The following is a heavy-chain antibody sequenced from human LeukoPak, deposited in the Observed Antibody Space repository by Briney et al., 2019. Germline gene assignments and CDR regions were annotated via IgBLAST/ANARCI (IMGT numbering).Heavy chain of an antibody. D-gene: IGHD2-2*01. V-gene: IGHV5-51*01. Sequence: GESLKISFKGSGYSFTSYWIGWVRQMPGKGLEWMGIIYPGDCDTRYSPSFQGQVTISADKSISTAYLQWSSLKASDTAMYYCARTTCSSTSCYCDYWGQGTLVTVSS. CDR3: ARTTCSSTSCYCDY. J-gene: IGHJ4*02. CDR1: GYSFTSYW. CDR2: IYPGDCDT.